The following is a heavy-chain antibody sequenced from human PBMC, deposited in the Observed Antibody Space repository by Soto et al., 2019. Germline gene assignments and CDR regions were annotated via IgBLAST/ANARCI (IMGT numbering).Heavy chain of an antibody. CDR2: IYYSGST. Sequence: SETLSLTCTVSGGSISSGGYYWSWIRQHPGKGLEWIGYIYYSGSTYYNPSLKSRVTISVDTSKNQFSLKLNSVTAADTAVYYCAREGGSYSAFDIWGQGTMVTVS. J-gene: IGHJ3*02. CDR3: AREGGSYSAFDI. D-gene: IGHD1-26*01. CDR1: GGSISSGGYY. V-gene: IGHV4-31*03.